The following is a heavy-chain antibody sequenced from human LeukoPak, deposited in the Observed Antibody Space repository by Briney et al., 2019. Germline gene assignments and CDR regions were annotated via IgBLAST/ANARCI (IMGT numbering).Heavy chain of an antibody. D-gene: IGHD3-22*01. Sequence: GGSLRLSCAASGFTFSNYGRHWVHQAPGKGLEWVAVIWYDGSNKYYADSVRGRFTISRDNSKNTLYLQMNSLRAEDTAVYYCARDFDSRGYSPSYWGQGTLVTVSS. CDR1: GFTFSNYG. V-gene: IGHV3-33*01. CDR2: IWYDGSNK. CDR3: ARDFDSRGYSPSY. J-gene: IGHJ4*02.